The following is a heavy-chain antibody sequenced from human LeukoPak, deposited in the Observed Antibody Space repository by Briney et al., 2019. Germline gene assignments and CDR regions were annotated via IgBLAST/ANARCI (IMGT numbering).Heavy chain of an antibody. J-gene: IGHJ4*02. Sequence: GASVKVSCKASGYTFTSYGISWVRQAPGQGLEWMGWISAYNGNTNYAQKFQGRVTITADESTSTAYMELSSLRSEDTAVYYCARDLHSSGPDYWGQGTLVTVSS. CDR2: ISAYNGNT. D-gene: IGHD3-22*01. V-gene: IGHV1-18*01. CDR3: ARDLHSSGPDY. CDR1: GYTFTSYG.